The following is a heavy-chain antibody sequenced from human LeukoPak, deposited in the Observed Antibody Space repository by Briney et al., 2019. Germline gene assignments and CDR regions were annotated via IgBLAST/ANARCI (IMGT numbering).Heavy chain of an antibody. CDR1: GDAFSGYW. Sequence: ASVKVSCKASGDAFSGYWIHWVRQAPGQGLEWMGWINPSSGATDYEQKSQGRVTMTRDTSISTAYMELSRLRSDDTAVYYCARDWYGMDVWGQGTTVTVSS. J-gene: IGHJ6*02. V-gene: IGHV1-2*02. CDR2: INPSSGAT. CDR3: ARDWYGMDV.